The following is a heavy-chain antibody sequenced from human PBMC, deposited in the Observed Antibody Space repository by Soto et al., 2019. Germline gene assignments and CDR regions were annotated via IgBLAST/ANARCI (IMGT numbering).Heavy chain of an antibody. D-gene: IGHD3-10*01. V-gene: IGHV4-4*02. CDR2: IYHSGST. CDR1: GGSISSSNW. J-gene: IGHJ6*02. Sequence: QVQLQESGPGLVKPSGTLSLTCAVSGGSISSSNWWSWVRQPPGKGLEWIGEIYHSGSTNYNPSLXXLVTKSVDKSXXQXPXXLSAVTAADTAVYSCARDKMVRGVITPYYYYGMDVWGQGTTVTVSS. CDR3: ARDKMVRGVITPYYYYGMDV.